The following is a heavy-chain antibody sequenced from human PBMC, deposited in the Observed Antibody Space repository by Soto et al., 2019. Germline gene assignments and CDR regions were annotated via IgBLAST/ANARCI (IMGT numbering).Heavy chain of an antibody. CDR1: GGSISSGDYY. J-gene: IGHJ4*02. CDR3: PRPFFYSPSPIDS. CDR2: IYYSGST. V-gene: IGHV4-30-4*01. Sequence: QVQLQESGPGLVKPSQTLSLTCTVSGGSISSGDYYWSWIRQPPGKGLEGIGYIYYSGSTYYTPSLTCRVTISLHSSHTHFPLTLSSLTASDTAVYYCPRPFFYSPSPIDSCVQGTLVTVSS. D-gene: IGHD6-13*01.